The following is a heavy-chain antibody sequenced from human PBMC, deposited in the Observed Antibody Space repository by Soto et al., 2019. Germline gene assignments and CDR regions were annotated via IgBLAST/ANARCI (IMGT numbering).Heavy chain of an antibody. J-gene: IGHJ5*02. CDR2: IYYSGST. CDR3: ARGFEYYYDSSGYLNWFDP. V-gene: IGHV4-59*01. D-gene: IGHD3-22*01. CDR1: GGSISSYY. Sequence: SETLSLTCTVSGGSISSYYWSWIRQPPGKGLEWIGYIYYSGSTNYNPSLKSRVTISVDTSKNQFSLKLSSVTAADTAVYYCARGFEYYYDSSGYLNWFDPWGQGTLVTVSS.